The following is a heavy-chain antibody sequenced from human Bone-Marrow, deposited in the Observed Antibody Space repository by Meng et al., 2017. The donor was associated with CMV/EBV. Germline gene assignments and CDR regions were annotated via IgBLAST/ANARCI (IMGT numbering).Heavy chain of an antibody. CDR3: ARDGDIYDFWSGYSGMDV. CDR2: ISWDGGST. V-gene: IGHV3-43*01. Sequence: GGSLRLSCAASGFTFDDYTMHWVRQAPGKGLEWVSLISWDGGSTYYADSVKGRFTISRDNSKNSLYLQMNSLRAEDTAVYYCARDGDIYDFWSGYSGMDVWGQGTTVTVSS. CDR1: GFTFDDYT. D-gene: IGHD3-3*01. J-gene: IGHJ6*02.